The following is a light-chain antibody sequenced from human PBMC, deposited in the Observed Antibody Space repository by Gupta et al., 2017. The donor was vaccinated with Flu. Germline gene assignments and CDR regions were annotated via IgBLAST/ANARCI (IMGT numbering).Light chain of an antibody. J-gene: IGLJ2*01. CDR2: LNSDGSH. Sequence: SGHSSYAIAWHQQQPEKGPRYLMKLNSDGSHSKGDGIPDRFSGSSSGAERCLTISSLQSEDEADYYCQTWGAGIVVFGGGTKLTVL. V-gene: IGLV4-69*01. CDR1: SGHSSYA. CDR3: QTWGAGIVV.